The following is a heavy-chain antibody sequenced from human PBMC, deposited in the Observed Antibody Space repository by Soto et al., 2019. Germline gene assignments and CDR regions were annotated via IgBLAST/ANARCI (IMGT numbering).Heavy chain of an antibody. J-gene: IGHJ4*02. D-gene: IGHD3-3*01. CDR3: ARAAIFGVATFDY. CDR1: GYTFTSYA. V-gene: IGHV1-3*01. Sequence: AASVKVSCKASGYTFTSYAMHWVRQAPGQRLEWMGWINAGNGNTKYSQKFQGRVTITRDTSASTAYMELSSLRSEDTAVYYCARAAIFGVATFDYWGQGTLVTVSS. CDR2: INAGNGNT.